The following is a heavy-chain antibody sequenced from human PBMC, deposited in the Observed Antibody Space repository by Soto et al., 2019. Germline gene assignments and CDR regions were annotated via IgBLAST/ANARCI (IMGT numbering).Heavy chain of an antibody. J-gene: IGHJ4*02. V-gene: IGHV1-69*01. D-gene: IGHD6-19*01. CDR3: ARDRHAGYSSGWIYDY. Sequence: QVQLVQSGAEVKKPGSSVTVSCKASGGTFSSYAISWVRQAPGQGLEWMGGIIPIFGTANYAQKFQGRVTITADESTSTAYMELSSLRSEDTAVYYCARDRHAGYSSGWIYDYWGQGTLVTVSS. CDR2: IIPIFGTA. CDR1: GGTFSSYA.